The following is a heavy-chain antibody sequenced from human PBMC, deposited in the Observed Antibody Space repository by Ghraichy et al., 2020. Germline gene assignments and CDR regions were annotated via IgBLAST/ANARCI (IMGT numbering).Heavy chain of an antibody. CDR2: IYYSGST. D-gene: IGHD1-26*01. Sequence: SETLSLTCTVSGGSISSYYWSWIRQPPGKGLEWIGYIYYSGSTNYNPSLKSRVTISVDTSKNQFSLKLSSVTAADTAVYYCARGAGIVGATTYYYYYMDVWGKGTTVTVSS. CDR3: ARGAGIVGATTYYYYYMDV. J-gene: IGHJ6*03. V-gene: IGHV4-59*01. CDR1: GGSISSYY.